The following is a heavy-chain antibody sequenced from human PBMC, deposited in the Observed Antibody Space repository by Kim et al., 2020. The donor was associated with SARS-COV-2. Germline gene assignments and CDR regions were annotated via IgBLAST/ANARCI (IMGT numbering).Heavy chain of an antibody. CDR3: AWDQVAVAGRWFDP. D-gene: IGHD6-19*01. V-gene: IGHV1-46*01. J-gene: IGHJ5*02. Sequence: ASVKVSCKASGYTFTSYYMHWVRQAPGQGLEWMGIINPSGGSTSYAQKFQGRVTMTRDTSTSTVYMELTSLRSEDTAVYYCAWDQVAVAGRWFDPWGQGTLFTVSS. CDR1: GYTFTSYY. CDR2: INPSGGST.